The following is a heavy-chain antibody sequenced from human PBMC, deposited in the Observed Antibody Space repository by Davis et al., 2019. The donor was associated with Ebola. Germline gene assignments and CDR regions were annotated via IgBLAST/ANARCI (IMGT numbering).Heavy chain of an antibody. CDR1: GFTFSTYW. J-gene: IGHJ2*01. D-gene: IGHD6-19*01. CDR2: IKQDGSES. V-gene: IGHV3-7*01. Sequence: PGGSLRLSCAASGFTFSTYWMSWVRQAPGKGPEWVANIKQDGSESHYVDSVKGRFTISRDNAKNSLYLQMNSLRAEDTAVYYCARDHSSGWSITNWYFDLWGRGTLVTVSS. CDR3: ARDHSSGWSITNWYFDL.